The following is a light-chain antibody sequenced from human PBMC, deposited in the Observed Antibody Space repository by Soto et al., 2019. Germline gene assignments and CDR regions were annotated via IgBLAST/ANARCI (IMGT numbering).Light chain of an antibody. CDR1: QGISSY. J-gene: IGKJ4*01. V-gene: IGKV1-9*01. Sequence: DIRLSLSLAFLSANVEDRVTITCRASQGISSYLAWYQQKPGKAPKLLIYAASTLQSGVPSRFSGSGSGTEFTLTISSLQPEDFATYYCQQLNSYPFTFGGRSMADI. CDR3: QQLNSYPFT. CDR2: AAS.